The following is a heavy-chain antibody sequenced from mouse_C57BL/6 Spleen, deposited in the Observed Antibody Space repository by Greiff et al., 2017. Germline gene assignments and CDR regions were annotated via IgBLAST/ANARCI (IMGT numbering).Heavy chain of an antibody. CDR1: CYPFTSYW. Sequence: QVQLQQPGAELVMPGASVKLSCKASCYPFTSYWMHWVKQRPGQGLEWIGEIDPSDSYTNYNQKFKGKSTLTVDKSSSTAYMQLSSLTSEDSAVYYCARDLLGFHYWRQGTTLTVS. CDR2: IDPSDSYT. V-gene: IGHV1-69*01. D-gene: IGHD2-1*01. CDR3: ARDLLGFHY. J-gene: IGHJ2*01.